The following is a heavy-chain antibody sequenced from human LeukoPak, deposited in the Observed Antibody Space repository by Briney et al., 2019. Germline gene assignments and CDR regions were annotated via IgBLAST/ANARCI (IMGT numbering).Heavy chain of an antibody. V-gene: IGHV3-23*01. Sequence: PGGSLRLSCAVSGFTVNSHYLSWVRQAPGKGLEWVSGINSSGGSTYYADSVKGRFTISRDNSKNTLYLQMNSLRAEDTAVYYCAKGPVVTFDIWGQGTMVTVSS. CDR1: GFTVNSHY. J-gene: IGHJ3*02. CDR3: AKGPVVTFDI. D-gene: IGHD2-15*01. CDR2: INSSGGST.